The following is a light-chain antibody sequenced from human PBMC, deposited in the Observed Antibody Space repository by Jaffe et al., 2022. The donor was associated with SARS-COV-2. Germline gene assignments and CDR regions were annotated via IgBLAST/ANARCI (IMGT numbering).Light chain of an antibody. CDR1: SPNIGSNI. CDR2: SNN. J-gene: IGLJ1*01. V-gene: IGLV1-44*01. CDR3: VTWDDSLNGYV. Sequence: QSVLTQPPSASGTPGQRVTISCSGSSPNIGSNIVNWYQQLPGTAPKLLIYSNNQRPSGVPDRFSGSKSGTSASLAISGLQSEDEADYYCVTWDDSLNGYVFGTGTKVTVL.